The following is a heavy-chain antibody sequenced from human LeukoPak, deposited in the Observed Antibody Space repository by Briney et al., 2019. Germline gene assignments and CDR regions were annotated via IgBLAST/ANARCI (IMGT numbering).Heavy chain of an antibody. CDR3: AGEHLGVVVAARYAFDI. D-gene: IGHD2-15*01. J-gene: IGHJ3*02. CDR1: GVSFSGYY. V-gene: IGHV4-34*01. CDR2: INHSGST. Sequence: SETLSLTCAVYGVSFSGYYWSWLRQPPGKGLEWVGEINHSGSTNYNPSLKSRVTISVDTSKNQFSLKLSSVTAADTAVYYCAGEHLGVVVAARYAFDIWGQGTMVTVSS.